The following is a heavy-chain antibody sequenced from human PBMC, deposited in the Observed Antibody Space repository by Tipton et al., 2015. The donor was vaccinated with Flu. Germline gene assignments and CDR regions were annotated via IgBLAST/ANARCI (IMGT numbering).Heavy chain of an antibody. V-gene: IGHV4-31*03. CDR3: ARVGWQQPSPYY. CDR1: GASISSNGYY. D-gene: IGHD6-13*01. Sequence: TLPLTCTVSGASISSNGYYWTWIRQHPGEGLEWIGYIYNGGSPAYNSSLKSRVSISIDTSKNQFSLNMRSVTAADTAVYYCARVGWQQPSPYYWGQGTSVTVSS. CDR2: IYNGGSP. J-gene: IGHJ4*02.